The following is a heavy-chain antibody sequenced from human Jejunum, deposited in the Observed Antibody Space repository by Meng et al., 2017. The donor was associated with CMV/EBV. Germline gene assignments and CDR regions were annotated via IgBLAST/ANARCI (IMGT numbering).Heavy chain of an antibody. V-gene: IGHV4-59*01. D-gene: IGHD3-16*01. CDR2: IDFSGTT. Sequence: GGSISAYYWNWIRRPPGEGLEWIGNIDFSGTTKYNPSLKSRVTISVDTSKIQFSLNLGSVAPADTAVYYCARGWGTTSPWDYWGQGMLVTVSS. J-gene: IGHJ4*02. CDR1: GGSISAYY. CDR3: ARGWGTTSPWDY.